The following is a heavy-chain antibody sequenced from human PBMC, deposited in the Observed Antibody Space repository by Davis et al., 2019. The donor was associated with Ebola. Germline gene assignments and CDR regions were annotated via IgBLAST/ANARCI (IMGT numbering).Heavy chain of an antibody. CDR1: GFTFSGSA. CDR2: IRSKANSYAT. Sequence: PGGSLRLSCAASGFTFSGSAMHWVRQASGKGLEWVGRIRSKANSYATAYAASVKGRFTISRDDSKNTAYLQMNSLKTEDTAVYYCTRQRFLEWLSEYYGMDVWGQGTTVTVSS. CDR3: TRQRFLEWLSEYYGMDV. D-gene: IGHD3-3*01. V-gene: IGHV3-73*01. J-gene: IGHJ6*02.